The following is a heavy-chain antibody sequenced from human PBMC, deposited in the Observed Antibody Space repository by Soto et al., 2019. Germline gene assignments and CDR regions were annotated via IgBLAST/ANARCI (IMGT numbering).Heavy chain of an antibody. CDR1: GFTFSSYG. Sequence: QVQLVESGGGVVQPGRSLRLSCAASGFTFSSYGMHWVRQAPGKGLEWVAVIWHDGSTKYYADSVKGRFTISREISKNMFYLQMNSLRAEDTAVYYCARDRLIKDGNNVDLDYWGQGSLVSVSS. CDR3: ARDRLIKDGNNVDLDY. V-gene: IGHV3-30*19. J-gene: IGHJ4*02. CDR2: IWHDGSTK. D-gene: IGHD2-8*01.